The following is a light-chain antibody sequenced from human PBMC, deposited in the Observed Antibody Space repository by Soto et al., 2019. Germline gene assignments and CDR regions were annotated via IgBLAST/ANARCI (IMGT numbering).Light chain of an antibody. CDR2: EVN. J-gene: IGLJ1*01. CDR1: SSDVGGYNY. V-gene: IGLV2-8*01. CDR3: SSYAGSSNV. Sequence: QSVLTQPASVSGSDGQSITISCTGTSSDVGGYNYVSWYQQRPGKAPKLMIYEVNKRPSGVPDRFSGSKSGNTASLTVSGLQAEDEADYYCSSYAGSSNVFGTGTKVTVL.